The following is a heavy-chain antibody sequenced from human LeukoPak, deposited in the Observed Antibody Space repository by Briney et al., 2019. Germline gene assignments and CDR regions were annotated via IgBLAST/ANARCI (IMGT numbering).Heavy chain of an antibody. V-gene: IGHV1-2*02. Sequence: ASMKVSCKASGYIFTDYYIHWVRQAPGQGLEWMGWTNPHSGGTNYAQKFQDRVTMTGDTSISTAYMELSRLISDDTAIYYCARGGDNYDILTQWGQGTLVTVSS. J-gene: IGHJ4*02. CDR1: GYIFTDYY. D-gene: IGHD3-9*01. CDR2: TNPHSGGT. CDR3: ARGGDNYDILTQ.